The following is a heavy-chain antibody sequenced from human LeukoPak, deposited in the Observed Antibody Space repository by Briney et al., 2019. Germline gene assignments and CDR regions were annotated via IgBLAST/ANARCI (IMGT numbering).Heavy chain of an antibody. CDR3: ATDLGSSRPNF. J-gene: IGHJ4*02. CDR1: GSTFSNYW. CDR2: INRDGRST. V-gene: IGHV3-74*01. Sequence: VQPGGSLRLSCAASGSTFSNYWMHWVRQAPGKGLVWVSRINRDGRSTNYADSVKGRFTISRDNAKNTVFLQMNSLRAEDTAVYYCATDLGSSRPNFWGQGILVTVSS. D-gene: IGHD6-13*01.